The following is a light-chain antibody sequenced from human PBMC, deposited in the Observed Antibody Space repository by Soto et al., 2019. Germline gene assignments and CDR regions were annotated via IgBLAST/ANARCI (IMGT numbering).Light chain of an antibody. CDR2: DAS. CDR3: QQRSNWYT. Sequence: EIVLTQSPATLSLSPGERATLSCMASQSVSSYLAWYQQKPGQAPRLLIYDASNRATGIPARFSGSGSGTDFTLTISSLEPEDFAAYYCQQRSNWYTFGQGTKLEIK. J-gene: IGKJ2*01. V-gene: IGKV3-11*01. CDR1: QSVSSY.